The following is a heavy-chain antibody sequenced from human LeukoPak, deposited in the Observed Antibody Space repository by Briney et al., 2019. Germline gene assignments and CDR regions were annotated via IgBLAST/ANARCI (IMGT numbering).Heavy chain of an antibody. D-gene: IGHD2-8*01. V-gene: IGHV4-31*03. CDR2: IYYSGGT. Sequence: EPSQTLSLTCTVSGGSISSGGYYWSWIRQHPGKGLEWIGYIYYSGGTYYNPSLKSRVTISVDTSKNQFSLKLSSVTAADTAVYYCARARLGYCTNGVCYGLDYWGQGTLVTVSS. CDR1: GGSISSGGYY. J-gene: IGHJ4*02. CDR3: ARARLGYCTNGVCYGLDY.